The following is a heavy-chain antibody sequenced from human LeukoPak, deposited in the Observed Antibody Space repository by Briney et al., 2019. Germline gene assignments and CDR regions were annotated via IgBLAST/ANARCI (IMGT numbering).Heavy chain of an antibody. J-gene: IGHJ4*02. CDR1: GGSISSSNW. CDR2: IYHSGST. V-gene: IGHV4-4*02. CDR3: ARGQANYYDSSGKNFDY. Sequence: SETPSLTCAVSGGSISSSNWWSWVRQPPGKGLEWIGEIYHSGSTNYNPSLKSRVTISVDKSKNQFSLKLSSVTAADTAVYYCARGQANYYDSSGKNFDYWGQGTLVTVSS. D-gene: IGHD3-22*01.